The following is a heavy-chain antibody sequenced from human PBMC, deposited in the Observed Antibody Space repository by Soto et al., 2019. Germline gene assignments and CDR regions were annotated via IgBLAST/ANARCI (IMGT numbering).Heavy chain of an antibody. J-gene: IGHJ5*02. CDR1: GDSVRSGIYY. CDR3: ARVGYHSSDYLSKWFDP. Sequence: QVQLQESDPGLVKPSETLSLTCTVSGDSVRSGIYYWSWIRQPPGKRLELIGFIDYSGSTNHNPSLKSRVTISIDTSKNQFSLKLTSVTAADTAVYYCARVGYHSSDYLSKWFDPWGQGTLVTVSS. V-gene: IGHV4-61*01. D-gene: IGHD3-22*01. CDR2: IDYSGST.